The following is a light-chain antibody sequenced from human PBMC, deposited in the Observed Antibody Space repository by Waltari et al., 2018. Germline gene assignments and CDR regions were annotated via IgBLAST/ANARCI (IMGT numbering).Light chain of an antibody. CDR2: DVT. Sequence: QSALTQPASVSGSPGQSITISCTGTSSDVGGYNFVSWYQQHPGKAPKLMIYDVTERPSGVSNRFSGSKSGNTASLTISGLQAEDEADYSCSSYTSSSTWVFGGGTKLTIL. V-gene: IGLV2-14*01. CDR1: SSDVGGYNF. J-gene: IGLJ3*02. CDR3: SSYTSSSTWV.